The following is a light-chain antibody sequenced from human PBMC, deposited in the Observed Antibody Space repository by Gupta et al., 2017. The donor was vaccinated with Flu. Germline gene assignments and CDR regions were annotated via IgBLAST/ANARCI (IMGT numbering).Light chain of an antibody. CDR2: GNN. Sequence: QSVLTQPPSVSGAPGQRVTIPCTGSSSNLGAGFDVNWYQHFPGAAPNLLIYGNNNRPSGVPDRFSGSKSGTSASLAISGLQGEDEADYYCQSYDSSRSGPYVVFGGGTKLTVL. CDR1: SSNLGAGFD. V-gene: IGLV1-40*01. CDR3: QSYDSSRSGPYVV. J-gene: IGLJ2*01.